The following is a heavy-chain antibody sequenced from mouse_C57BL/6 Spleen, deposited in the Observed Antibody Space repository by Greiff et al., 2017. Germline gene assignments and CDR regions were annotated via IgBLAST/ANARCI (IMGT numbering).Heavy chain of an antibody. V-gene: IGHV7-3*01. CDR1: GFTFTDYY. CDR2: IRNKANGYTT. CDR3: ARFALRYFDV. Sequence: DVMLVESGVGLVQPGGSLSLSCAASGFTFTDYYMSWVRQPPGKALEWLGFIRNKANGYTTEYSASVKGRFTISRDNSQSILYLQMNALRAEDSATYYCARFALRYFDVWGTGTTVTVSS. D-gene: IGHD1-1*01. J-gene: IGHJ1*03.